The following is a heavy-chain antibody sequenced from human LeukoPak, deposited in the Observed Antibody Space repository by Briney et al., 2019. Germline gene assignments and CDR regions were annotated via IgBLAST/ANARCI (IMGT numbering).Heavy chain of an antibody. J-gene: IGHJ6*03. Sequence: ASVKVSCTASGYTFTGYYMHWVRQAPGQGLEWMGWINPNSGGTNYAQKFQGRVTMTRDTSISTAYMELSSLRSEDTAVYYCATLTIQSIRTGGEPYYYYYYMDVWGKGTTVTVSS. CDR1: GYTFTGYY. CDR3: ATLTIQSIRTGGEPYYYYYYMDV. V-gene: IGHV1-2*02. D-gene: IGHD1-14*01. CDR2: INPNSGGT.